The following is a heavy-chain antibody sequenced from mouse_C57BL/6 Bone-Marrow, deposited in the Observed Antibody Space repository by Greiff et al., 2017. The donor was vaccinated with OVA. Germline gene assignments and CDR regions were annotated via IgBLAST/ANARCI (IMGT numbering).Heavy chain of an antibody. CDR2: IVPGNGST. J-gene: IGHJ4*01. CDR3: ARERVLWPRHDAMDY. Sequence: VQLQQSGAELMKPGASVKLSCTANGYTFTGDWIEWVKQRPGHGLEWIGEIVPGNGSTNYDSKFKGKATFTADTSSNTAYMQLSSLTTEDPATYDSARERVLWPRHDAMDYWGQGTSVTVSS. V-gene: IGHV1-9*01. CDR1: GYTFTGDW. D-gene: IGHD2-2*01.